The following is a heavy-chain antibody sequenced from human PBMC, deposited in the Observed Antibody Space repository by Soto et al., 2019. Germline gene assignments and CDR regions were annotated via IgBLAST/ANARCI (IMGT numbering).Heavy chain of an antibody. Sequence: GESLKISCKGSGYSFTSYWISWVRQMPGKGLEWMGRIDPSDFYTNYSPSFQGHVTISADKSISTAYLQWSSLKASDTAMYYCARHEVAARSYGMDVWGQGTTVTVSS. CDR1: GYSFTSYW. V-gene: IGHV5-10-1*01. J-gene: IGHJ6*02. D-gene: IGHD6-6*01. CDR2: IDPSDFYT. CDR3: ARHEVAARSYGMDV.